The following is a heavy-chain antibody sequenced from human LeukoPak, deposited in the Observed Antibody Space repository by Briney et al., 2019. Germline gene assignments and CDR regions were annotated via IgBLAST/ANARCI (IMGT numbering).Heavy chain of an antibody. CDR1: GFTFSSYG. D-gene: IGHD6-19*01. CDR2: ISYDGSNK. J-gene: IGHJ4*02. Sequence: PGGALRLSCAASGFTFSSYGMHWVRQAPGKGREWVAVISYDGSNKYYADSVKGRFTISRDNSKNTLYLQMNSLRAEDTAVYYCAKDMAVAGLYWGQGTLVTVSS. CDR3: AKDMAVAGLY. V-gene: IGHV3-30*18.